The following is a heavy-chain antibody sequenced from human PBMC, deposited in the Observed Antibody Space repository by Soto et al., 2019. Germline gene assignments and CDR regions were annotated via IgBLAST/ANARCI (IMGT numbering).Heavy chain of an antibody. J-gene: IGHJ5*02. Sequence: PSETLSLTCTVSGGSISSYYWSWIRQPPGKGLEWIGYIYYSGSTNYNPSLKSRVTISVDTSKNQFSLKLSSVTAADTAVYYCARGGHDYSNYVHNWFDPWGQGTLVTVSS. V-gene: IGHV4-59*01. CDR2: IYYSGST. CDR3: ARGGHDYSNYVHNWFDP. D-gene: IGHD4-4*01. CDR1: GGSISSYY.